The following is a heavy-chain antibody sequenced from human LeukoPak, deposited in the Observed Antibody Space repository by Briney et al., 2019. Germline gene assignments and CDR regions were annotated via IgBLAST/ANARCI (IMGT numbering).Heavy chain of an antibody. D-gene: IGHD3-22*01. V-gene: IGHV3-23*01. Sequence: GSLRLSCAASGFTFSSYAMSWVRQAPGKGLEWVSAISGSGGSTYYADSVKGRFTISRDNSKNTLYLQMNSLRAEDTAVYYCARLPYYYDSSGYPDYWSQGTLVTVSS. CDR3: ARLPYYYDSSGYPDY. CDR1: GFTFSSYA. J-gene: IGHJ4*02. CDR2: ISGSGGST.